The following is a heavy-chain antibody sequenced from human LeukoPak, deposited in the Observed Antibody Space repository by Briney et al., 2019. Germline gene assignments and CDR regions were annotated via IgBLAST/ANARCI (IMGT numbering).Heavy chain of an antibody. CDR1: GFTFSSYS. Sequence: GGSLRLSCAASGFTFSSYSMNWVRQAPGKGLERVSYISSSSSTIYYSDSVKGRFSISRDNAKNSLSLQMNSLRAEDTAVYYCATWAGTAAGFSGPFDYWGQGTLVTVSS. D-gene: IGHD6-13*01. CDR2: ISSSSSTI. V-gene: IGHV3-48*01. J-gene: IGHJ4*02. CDR3: ATWAGTAAGFSGPFDY.